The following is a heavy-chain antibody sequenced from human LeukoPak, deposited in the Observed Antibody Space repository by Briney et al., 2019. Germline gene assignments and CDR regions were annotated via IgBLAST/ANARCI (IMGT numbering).Heavy chain of an antibody. CDR1: GFTFSSYS. Sequence: GGSLRLSCAASGFTFSSYSMTWVRQAPGKGLEWISYITGSSSTVFYADSVKGRFIISRDNAKNSLYLQMNSLRDEDTAVYYCARYRGGRGSDFFDYWGQGTLVTVSS. J-gene: IGHJ4*02. CDR2: ITGSSSTV. CDR3: ARYRGGRGSDFFDY. D-gene: IGHD3-10*01. V-gene: IGHV3-48*02.